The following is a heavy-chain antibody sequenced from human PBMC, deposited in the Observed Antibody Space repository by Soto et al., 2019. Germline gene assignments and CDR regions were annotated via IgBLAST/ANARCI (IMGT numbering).Heavy chain of an antibody. J-gene: IGHJ3*02. CDR1: GFTFDDCA. V-gene: IGHV3-9*01. Sequence: SLRLSCAASGFTFDDCAMHCLPQAPGKCVECVSGISWNSGSIGYADSVKGRFTISRDNAKNSLYLQMNSLRAEDTALYYCAKDLGYCSSTSCYRPEAGNDAFDIWGQGTMVTVSS. CDR3: AKDLGYCSSTSCYRPEAGNDAFDI. CDR2: ISWNSGSI. D-gene: IGHD2-2*02.